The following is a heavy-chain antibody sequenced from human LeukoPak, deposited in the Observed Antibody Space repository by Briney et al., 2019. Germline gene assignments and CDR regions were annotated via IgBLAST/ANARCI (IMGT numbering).Heavy chain of an antibody. Sequence: SETLSLTCTVSGGAIISDNFYWGWVRQPPGKGLEWVGSINYSGTTYYNPSLRSRLSISVDTSRAQFFLRLNSVTAADTAVYYCGRLFDSWGQGILVTVSS. CDR1: GGAIISDNFY. V-gene: IGHV4-39*01. J-gene: IGHJ4*02. CDR3: GRLFDS. CDR2: INYSGTT.